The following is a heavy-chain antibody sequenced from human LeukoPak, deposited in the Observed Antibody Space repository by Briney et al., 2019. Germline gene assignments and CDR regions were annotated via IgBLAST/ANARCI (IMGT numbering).Heavy chain of an antibody. CDR3: ASDPRELPFGYYYYGMDV. J-gene: IGHJ6*02. D-gene: IGHD1-26*01. V-gene: IGHV3-21*01. Sequence: GGSLRLSCAASGFTFSSYSMNWVRQAPEKALEGVSSISSSSSYIYYADSVKGRFTISRDNAKNSLYLQMNSLSAEDTAVYYCASDPRELPFGYYYYGMDVWGQGTTVTVSS. CDR1: GFTFSSYS. CDR2: ISSSSSYI.